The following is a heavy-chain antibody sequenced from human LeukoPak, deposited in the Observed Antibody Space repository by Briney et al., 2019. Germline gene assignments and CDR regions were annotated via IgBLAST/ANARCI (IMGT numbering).Heavy chain of an antibody. Sequence: GESLKISCNGSGYSFTIYWIGWVRQMPGKGLEWMGMIYPGDSDTRYSPSLQGQVTISADKSISTAYLQWSSLKASDTAMYYCVRGRNSGRRVDYWGQGTLVTVSS. V-gene: IGHV5-51*01. CDR2: IYPGDSDT. CDR1: GYSFTIYW. D-gene: IGHD2/OR15-2a*01. J-gene: IGHJ4*02. CDR3: VRGRNSGRRVDY.